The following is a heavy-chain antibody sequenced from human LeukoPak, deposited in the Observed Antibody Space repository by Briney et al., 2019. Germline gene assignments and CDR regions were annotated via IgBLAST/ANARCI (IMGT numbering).Heavy chain of an antibody. V-gene: IGHV4-39*01. D-gene: IGHD2-2*01. CDR1: GGSISSSSYY. CDR3: ARQDRDIVVVPAAKGCAFDI. Sequence: SETLSLTCTVSGGSISSSSYYWGWIRQPPGKGLEWIGSIYYSGSTYYNPSLKSRVTISVDTSKNQFSLKLSSVTAADTAVYYCARQDRDIVVVPAAKGCAFDIWGQGTMVTVSS. CDR2: IYYSGST. J-gene: IGHJ3*02.